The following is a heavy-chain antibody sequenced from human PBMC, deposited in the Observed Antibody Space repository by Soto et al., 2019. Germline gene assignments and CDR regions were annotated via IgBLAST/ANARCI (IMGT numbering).Heavy chain of an antibody. CDR3: ARSIVVVTALDY. Sequence: QVQLVQSGAEEKKPGASVKVSCKASGYTFTSYAMHSVRQAPGQRLEWMGRINAGNGNTKYSQKFQGRVTITREASASAAYMELSSLRSEDTAVYYCARSIVVVTALDYWGQGTLVTVSS. CDR1: GYTFTSYA. J-gene: IGHJ4*02. D-gene: IGHD2-21*02. V-gene: IGHV1-3*05. CDR2: INAGNGNT.